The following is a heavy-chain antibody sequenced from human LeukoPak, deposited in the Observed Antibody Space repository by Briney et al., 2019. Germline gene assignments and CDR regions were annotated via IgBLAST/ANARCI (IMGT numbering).Heavy chain of an antibody. J-gene: IGHJ6*02. D-gene: IGHD2-15*01. Sequence: GGSLRLSCAASGFTFSSYGMHWVRQAPGKGLEWGAVIWYDGSNKYYADSVKGRFTISRDNSKNTLYLQMNSRRAEDTAVYYCAREYCSGGSCYNYYYGMDVWGQGTTVTVSS. CDR2: IWYDGSNK. CDR3: AREYCSGGSCYNYYYGMDV. CDR1: GFTFSSYG. V-gene: IGHV3-33*01.